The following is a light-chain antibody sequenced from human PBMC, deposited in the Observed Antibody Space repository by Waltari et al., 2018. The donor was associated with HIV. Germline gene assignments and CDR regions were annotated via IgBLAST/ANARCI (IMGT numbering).Light chain of an antibody. Sequence: QSVLTQPPSASGTPGQRVTISCSGSSSNIGSNYIYWYQQLPGTAPKLLIYRNNQRPSGVPDRVSGSKSGTSASLATSGLRSEDEADYSCAAWDDSLSGWVFGGGTKLTVL. CDR2: RNN. J-gene: IGLJ3*02. CDR1: SSNIGSNY. V-gene: IGLV1-47*01. CDR3: AAWDDSLSGWV.